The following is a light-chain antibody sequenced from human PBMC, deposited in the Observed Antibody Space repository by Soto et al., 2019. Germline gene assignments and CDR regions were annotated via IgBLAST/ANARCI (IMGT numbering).Light chain of an antibody. V-gene: IGKV1-6*01. CDR1: QSISSW. CDR2: AAS. Sequence: IHMTHSPSTLSSSLVDRVTITCRASQSISSWLAWYQQKPGKAPKLLIYAASSLQSGVPSRFSGSGSGTDFTLTISSLQPEDFATYYCLQDYNYPYTFGQGTKVDIK. CDR3: LQDYNYPYT. J-gene: IGKJ2*01.